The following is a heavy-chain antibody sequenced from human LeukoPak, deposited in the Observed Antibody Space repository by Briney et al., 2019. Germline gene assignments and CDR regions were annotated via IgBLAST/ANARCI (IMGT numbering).Heavy chain of an antibody. J-gene: IGHJ4*02. D-gene: IGHD2-21*01. CDR3: AVAPGDY. CDR1: GYTFTGYY. CDR2: INPNTGDT. V-gene: IGHV1-2*02. Sequence: ASVRVSCKASGYTFTGYYMHWVRQAPGQGLEWMGWINPNTGDTHYAQKFQGRVTLTRDTSITPVYMELSRLTSDDTAIFYCAVAPGDYWGQGTLVTVSS.